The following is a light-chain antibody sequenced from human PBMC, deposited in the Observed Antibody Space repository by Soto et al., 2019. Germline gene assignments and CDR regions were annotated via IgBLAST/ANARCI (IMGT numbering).Light chain of an antibody. J-gene: IGLJ1*01. CDR3: SSFTTSSTYV. CDR1: SSDVGSNNR. CDR2: DVT. V-gene: IGLV2-18*02. Sequence: QSALTQPPSVSGSPGQSVAISCSGSSSDVGSNNRVSWYQQSPGTAPKLMIYDVTKRPSGVPDRFSGSKSGNTASLTISGLQAEDEADYYCSSFTTSSTYVLGTGTKVTVL.